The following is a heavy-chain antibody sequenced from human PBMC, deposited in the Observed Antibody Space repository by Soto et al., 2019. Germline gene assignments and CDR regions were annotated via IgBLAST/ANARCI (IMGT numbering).Heavy chain of an antibody. CDR2: INPSGGST. D-gene: IGHD5-12*01. Sequence: ASVKVSCKASGYTFTSYYMHWVRQAPGQGLEWMGIINPSGGSTSYTQKFQGRVTMTRDTSTSTVYMELSSLRSEDTAVYYCAREGVEMATTSALSYWGQGTLVTVSS. CDR1: GYTFTSYY. J-gene: IGHJ4*02. V-gene: IGHV1-46*01. CDR3: AREGVEMATTSALSY.